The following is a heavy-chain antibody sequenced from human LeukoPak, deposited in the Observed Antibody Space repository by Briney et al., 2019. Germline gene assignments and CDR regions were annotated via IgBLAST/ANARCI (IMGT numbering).Heavy chain of an antibody. CDR1: GGAISSYY. CDR2: IYATGST. J-gene: IGHJ5*02. CDR3: ARHGSVRSPLGP. Sequence: TETQSLTGTVCGGAISSYYWRWIRQPPGKGLEWIGYIYATGSTNYNPSLKSRVTISVDTSKNQFSLNLRSVTAADTAVYYCARHGSVRSPLGPWGQGTLVTVSS. D-gene: IGHD3-10*01. V-gene: IGHV4-4*09.